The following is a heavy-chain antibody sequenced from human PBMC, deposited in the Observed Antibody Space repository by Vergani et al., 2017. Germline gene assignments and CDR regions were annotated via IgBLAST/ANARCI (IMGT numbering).Heavy chain of an antibody. D-gene: IGHD3-9*01. CDR3: ARGDYGILTGYRY. Sequence: QVQVVQSGAEVKKSGASVKVSCKPSGYTFSNYYMHWVRQAPGQGLEWMGIINPSGGHTNYAQKFQGRVTMTRDTSTSTVYMGLSSLRSEDTAIYYCARGDYGILTGYRYWGQGTLVTVSA. CDR1: GYTFSNYY. J-gene: IGHJ4*02. V-gene: IGHV1-46*03. CDR2: INPSGGHT.